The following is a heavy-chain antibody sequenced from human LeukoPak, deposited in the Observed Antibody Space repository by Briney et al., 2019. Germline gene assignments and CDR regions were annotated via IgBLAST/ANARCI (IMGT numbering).Heavy chain of an antibody. Sequence: GGSLRLSCAASGFTFSSYGMHWVRQAPGKGLEWVAVIRYDGSNKYYADSVKGRFTISRDNSKNTLYLQMNSLRAEDTAVYYCAKDRPFGSYGSNGYYFDYWGQGTLVTVSS. CDR1: GFTFSSYG. CDR3: AKDRPFGSYGSNGYYFDY. D-gene: IGHD5-18*01. CDR2: IRYDGSNK. J-gene: IGHJ4*02. V-gene: IGHV3-30*02.